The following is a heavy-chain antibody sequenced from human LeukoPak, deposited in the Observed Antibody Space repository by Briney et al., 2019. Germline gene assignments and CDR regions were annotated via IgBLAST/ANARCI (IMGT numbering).Heavy chain of an antibody. Sequence: GRSLRLSCAASGFTFDDYAMHWVRQAPGKGLEWVSGISWNSGSIGYADSVKGRFTISRDNSKDTLFLQMNSLRAEDTAVYYCAKATFYYHSSGYSRVYYFDYWGQGTLVTVSS. V-gene: IGHV3-9*01. CDR2: ISWNSGSI. D-gene: IGHD3-22*01. CDR1: GFTFDDYA. J-gene: IGHJ4*02. CDR3: AKATFYYHSSGYSRVYYFDY.